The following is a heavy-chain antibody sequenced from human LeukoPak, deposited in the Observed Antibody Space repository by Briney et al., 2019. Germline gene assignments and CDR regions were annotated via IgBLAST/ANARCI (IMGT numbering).Heavy chain of an antibody. CDR1: GFTFSDYY. Sequence: PGGSLRLSCAASGFTFSDYYMSWIRQAPGKGLEWVSYTSSSGSTIYYADSVKGRFTISRDNAQNSLYLQMNSLRAEDTAVYYCARDLQYDFWSGYYTGVFGYWGQGTLVTVSS. CDR2: TSSSGSTI. V-gene: IGHV3-11*01. J-gene: IGHJ4*02. D-gene: IGHD3-3*01. CDR3: ARDLQYDFWSGYYTGVFGY.